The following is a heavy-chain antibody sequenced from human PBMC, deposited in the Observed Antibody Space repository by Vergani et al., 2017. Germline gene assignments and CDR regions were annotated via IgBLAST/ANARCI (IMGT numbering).Heavy chain of an antibody. D-gene: IGHD3-10*01. CDR2: ISAYNGNT. V-gene: IGHV1-18*01. Sequence: QVQLVQSGAEVKKPGASVKVSCKASGHTFTSYGISWVRQAPGQGLEWMGWISAYNGNTNYAQKFQGRVTITADKSTSTAYMELSSLRSEDTAIYYCARDFITMVRGLISQYNWFDPWGQGTLVTVSS. J-gene: IGHJ5*02. CDR1: GHTFTSYG. CDR3: ARDFITMVRGLISQYNWFDP.